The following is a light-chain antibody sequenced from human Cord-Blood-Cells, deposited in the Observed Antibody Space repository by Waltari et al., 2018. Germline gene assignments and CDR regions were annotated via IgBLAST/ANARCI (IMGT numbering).Light chain of an antibody. CDR3: QQHSNWPPWT. J-gene: IGKJ1*01. CDR2: DAA. CDR1: QSVSSN. Sequence: EIVLTQSPATLSLSPGERATLSCRASQSVSSNLAWYQQKPGQAPRLLIYDAATRATGIPARFSGSGAGTDFTLTISSLEPADFAVYYCQQHSNWPPWTFGQGTKVEIK. V-gene: IGKV3-11*01.